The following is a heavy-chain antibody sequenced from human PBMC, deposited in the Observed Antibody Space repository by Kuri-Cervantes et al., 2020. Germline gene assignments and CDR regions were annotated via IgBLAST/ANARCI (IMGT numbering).Heavy chain of an antibody. J-gene: IGHJ3*02. CDR1: GFTFSSYG. V-gene: IGHV3-NL1*01. CDR2: THSGGST. Sequence: GGSLRLSCAASGFTFSSYGMHWVRQVPGKGLEWVSITHSGGSTYYADSVKGRFTISRDNSKNTLSLQMNSLRGEDTAVYYCARYNTGRSGAFDIWGQGTMVTVSS. CDR3: ARYNTGRSGAFDI. D-gene: IGHD3-10*01.